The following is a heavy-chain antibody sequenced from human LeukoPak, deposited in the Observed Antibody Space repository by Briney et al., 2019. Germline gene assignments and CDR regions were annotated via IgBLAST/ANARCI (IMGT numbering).Heavy chain of an antibody. D-gene: IGHD3-10*01. CDR1: GYTFTSYD. J-gene: IGHJ4*02. Sequence: RASVKVSCKASGYTFTSYDINWVRQATGQGLEWMGWMNPNSGNTGYAQKFQGRVTMTRNTSISTAYMELSSLRSEDTAVYYCARAEGFSMVRGVIIESVDYWGQGTLVTVSS. V-gene: IGHV1-8*01. CDR3: ARAEGFSMVRGVIIESVDY. CDR2: MNPNSGNT.